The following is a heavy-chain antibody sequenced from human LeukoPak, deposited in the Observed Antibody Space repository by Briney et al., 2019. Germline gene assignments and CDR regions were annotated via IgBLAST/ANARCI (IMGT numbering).Heavy chain of an antibody. V-gene: IGHV3-48*04. Sequence: SGGSLRLSCAGSGFTFNSYSMNWFRQAPGKGLEWLSHITSTSDTIFYADSVRGRFTISRDNAKNSLYLQLNSLRVEDTALYYCTRDTSDGSGFSEPEHWGQGTLVTVSS. D-gene: IGHD3-22*01. CDR3: TRDTSDGSGFSEPEH. CDR2: ITSTSDTI. CDR1: GFTFNSYS. J-gene: IGHJ1*01.